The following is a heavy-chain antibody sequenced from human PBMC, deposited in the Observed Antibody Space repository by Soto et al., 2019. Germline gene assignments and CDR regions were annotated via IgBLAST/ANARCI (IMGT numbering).Heavy chain of an antibody. J-gene: IGHJ6*02. CDR2: ISAYNGNT. Sequence: ASVKVSCKASGYTFTSYGISWVRQAPGQGLEWMGWISAYNGNTNYAQKLQGRVTMITDTSTSTAYMELRSLRSDDTAVYYCARGFWGVVASYYDYYGMDVWGQGTTVTVSS. CDR1: GYTFTSYG. D-gene: IGHD2-15*01. CDR3: ARGFWGVVASYYDYYGMDV. V-gene: IGHV1-18*01.